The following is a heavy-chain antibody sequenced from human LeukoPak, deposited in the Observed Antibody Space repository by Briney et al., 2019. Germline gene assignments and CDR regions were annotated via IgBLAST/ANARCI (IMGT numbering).Heavy chain of an antibody. D-gene: IGHD3-22*01. CDR2: ISSSGSTI. V-gene: IGHV3-11*01. J-gene: IGHJ4*02. Sequence: GGSLRLSCAASGFTFSNYAMSWVRQAPGKGLEWVSYISSSGSTIYYADSVKGRFTISRDNAKNSLYLQMNSLRAEDTAVYYCARDLEPYDSSGCDYWGQGTLVTVSS. CDR3: ARDLEPYDSSGCDY. CDR1: GFTFSNYA.